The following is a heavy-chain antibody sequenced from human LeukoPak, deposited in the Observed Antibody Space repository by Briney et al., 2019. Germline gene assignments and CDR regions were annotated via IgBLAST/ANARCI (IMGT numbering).Heavy chain of an antibody. Sequence: GASVKVSCKASGYTFTGYYMHWVRQAPGQGLEWMGWINPNSGGTNYAQKFQGRVTMTRDTSISTAYMELSRLRSDDTAVYYCAREATMIVVVSYAFDIWGQGTMVTVSS. CDR2: INPNSGGT. CDR3: AREATMIVVVSYAFDI. V-gene: IGHV1-2*02. CDR1: GYTFTGYY. J-gene: IGHJ3*02. D-gene: IGHD3-22*01.